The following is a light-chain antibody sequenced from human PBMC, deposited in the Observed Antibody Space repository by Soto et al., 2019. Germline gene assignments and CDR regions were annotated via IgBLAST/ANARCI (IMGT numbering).Light chain of an antibody. J-gene: IGKJ2*01. CDR1: QSVSSSY. V-gene: IGKV3-20*01. CDR2: GAS. CDR3: QHYGCSPPYT. Sequence: EIVLTQSPGTLSLSPGERATLSCRASQSVSSSYLAWYQQKPGQAPRLLIYGASSRATGIPDRFSGSGSGTDFTLTISILEPEDFAVYYCQHYGCSPPYTFGQGTKVEIK.